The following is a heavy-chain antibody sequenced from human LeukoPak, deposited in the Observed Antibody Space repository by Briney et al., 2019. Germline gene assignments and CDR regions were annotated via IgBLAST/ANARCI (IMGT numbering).Heavy chain of an antibody. D-gene: IGHD6-13*01. V-gene: IGHV3-23*01. J-gene: IGHJ6*03. CDR2: ISGSGGST. CDR1: GFTFSSYA. CDR3: ASMDSSSWYSKGYYYYMDV. Sequence: PGGSLRLSCAASGFTFSSYAMSWVRQAPGKGLEWVSAISGSGGSTYYADSVKGRFTISRDNSKNTLYLQMNSLRAEDTAVYYCASMDSSSWYSKGYYYYMDVWGKGTTVTVSS.